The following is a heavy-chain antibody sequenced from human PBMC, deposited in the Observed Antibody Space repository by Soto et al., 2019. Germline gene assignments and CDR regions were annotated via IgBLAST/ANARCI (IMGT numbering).Heavy chain of an antibody. J-gene: IGHJ6*02. Sequence: SETLSLTCAVYGGSFSGYYWSWIRQPPGKGLEWIGEINHSGSTNYNPSLKSRVTISVDTSKNQFSLKLSSVTAADTAVYYCARVRSCCSSTRRYYYHYYGMDVWGQGTTVTVSS. CDR1: GGSFSGYY. CDR3: ARVRSCCSSTRRYYYHYYGMDV. V-gene: IGHV4-34*01. CDR2: INHSGST. D-gene: IGHD2-2*01.